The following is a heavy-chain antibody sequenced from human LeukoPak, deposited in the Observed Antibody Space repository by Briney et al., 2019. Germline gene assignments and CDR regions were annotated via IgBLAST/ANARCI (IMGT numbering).Heavy chain of an antibody. CDR1: GFTFSDYS. D-gene: IGHD5-18*01. CDR3: ARDERGGHSYGLGFDY. V-gene: IGHV3-48*04. Sequence: GGSLRLSCAASGFTFSDYSMNWVRQAPGKGLEWVSYISGRSSTIYYADSVKGRFTISRDNAKNSLYLQMNSLRAEDTAVYYCARDERGGHSYGLGFDYWGQGTLVTVSS. J-gene: IGHJ4*02. CDR2: ISGRSSTI.